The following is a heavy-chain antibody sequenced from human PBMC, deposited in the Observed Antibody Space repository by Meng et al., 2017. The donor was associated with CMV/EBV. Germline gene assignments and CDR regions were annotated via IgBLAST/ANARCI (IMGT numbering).Heavy chain of an antibody. CDR2: INPNSGGT. Sequence: ASVKVSCKASGYTFTGYYMHWGRQAPGQGLEWMGWINPNSGGTNYAQKFQGRVTMTRDTSISTAYMELSRLRSDDTAVYYCARFVGYCSSTSCYPKRGLVDYWGQGTLVTVSS. CDR3: ARFVGYCSSTSCYPKRGLVDY. J-gene: IGHJ4*02. V-gene: IGHV1-2*02. D-gene: IGHD2-2*01. CDR1: GYTFTGYY.